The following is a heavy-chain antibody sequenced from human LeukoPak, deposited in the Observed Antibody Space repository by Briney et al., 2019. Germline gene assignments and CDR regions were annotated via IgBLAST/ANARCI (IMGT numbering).Heavy chain of an antibody. Sequence: ASVKVSCKVSGYTLTELSMHWVRQAPGKGLEWMGGFDPEDGETIYAHKFQGRVTMTEDTSTDTAYMELSSLRSEDTAVYYCARTLDYYDSSGSYDAFDIWGQGTMVTVSS. CDR1: GYTLTELS. CDR2: FDPEDGET. D-gene: IGHD3-22*01. J-gene: IGHJ3*02. V-gene: IGHV1-24*01. CDR3: ARTLDYYDSSGSYDAFDI.